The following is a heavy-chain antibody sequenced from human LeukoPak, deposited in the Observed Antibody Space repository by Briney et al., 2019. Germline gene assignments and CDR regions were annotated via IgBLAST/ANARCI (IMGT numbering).Heavy chain of an antibody. V-gene: IGHV3-23*01. CDR3: ARRLSLRFDAFAV. CDR2: MSDIGPNT. J-gene: IGHJ3*01. D-gene: IGHD3-3*01. CDR1: GFTFSSYA. Sequence: GGSLRLSCAASGFTFSSYAMSWVRQAPGKGLEWVSSMSDIGPNTYYADSVKGRFTISRDTSKNTLFLQMNSLRAEDTALYFCARRLSLRFDAFAVWGPGTVVTVSS.